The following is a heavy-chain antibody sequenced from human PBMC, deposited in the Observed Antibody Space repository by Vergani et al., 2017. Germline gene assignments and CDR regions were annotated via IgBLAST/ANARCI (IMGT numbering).Heavy chain of an antibody. D-gene: IGHD6-19*01. J-gene: IGHJ6*02. CDR3: TSAVAGTEGEDYYYYGMDV. CDR2: IRSKANSYAT. V-gene: IGHV3-73*02. Sequence: EVQLVESGGGLVQPGGSLKLSCAASGFTFSGSAMHWVRQASGKGLEWVGRIRSKANSYATAYAASVKGRLTISRDDSKNTAYLLMNSLKTEDTAVYYCTSAVAGTEGEDYYYYGMDVWGQGTTVTVSS. CDR1: GFTFSGSA.